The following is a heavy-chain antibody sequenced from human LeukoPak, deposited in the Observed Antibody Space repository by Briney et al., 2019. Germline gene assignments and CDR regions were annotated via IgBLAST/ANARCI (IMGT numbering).Heavy chain of an antibody. Sequence: TLSLTCTVSGGSISSYYWSWIRQPPGKALEWLARIDWDDDKYYSTSLKTRLTISKDTSKNQVVLTMTNMDPVDTATYYCARMPARAFDFWSGYQTMNYYYYGMDVWGQGTTVTVSS. CDR1: GGSISSYYW. CDR3: ARMPARAFDFWSGYQTMNYYYYGMDV. CDR2: IDWDDDK. V-gene: IGHV2-70*11. D-gene: IGHD3-3*01. J-gene: IGHJ6*02.